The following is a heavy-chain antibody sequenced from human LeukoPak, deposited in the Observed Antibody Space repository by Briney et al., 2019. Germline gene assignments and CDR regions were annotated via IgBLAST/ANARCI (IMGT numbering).Heavy chain of an antibody. V-gene: IGHV1-58*02. CDR2: IVVGSGNT. Sequence: TSVKVSCKASGFTFTSSAMHWVRQARGQRLEWIGWIVVGSGNTNYAQKFQERVTITRDMSTSTAYMELSSLRSEDTAVYYCAADFIESVGRWYFELWGRGTLVTVSS. CDR3: AADFIESVGRWYFEL. CDR1: GFTFTSSA. J-gene: IGHJ2*01. D-gene: IGHD2-15*01.